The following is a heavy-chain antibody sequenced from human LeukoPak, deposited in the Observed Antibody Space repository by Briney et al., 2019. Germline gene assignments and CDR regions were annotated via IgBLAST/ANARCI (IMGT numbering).Heavy chain of an antibody. D-gene: IGHD3-22*01. CDR2: AYYSEST. J-gene: IGHJ5*02. CDR3: ARQAYYYDGGANNWFDP. Sequence: PSETLSLTCTVSGGSISSHYWSWIRQPPGKGLEWIGSAYYSESTDYNPSLKSRVAISIDTSKNQLSLKLISVTAADTAIYYCARQAYYYDGGANNWFDPWGQGTLVTVSS. CDR1: GGSISSHY. V-gene: IGHV4-59*08.